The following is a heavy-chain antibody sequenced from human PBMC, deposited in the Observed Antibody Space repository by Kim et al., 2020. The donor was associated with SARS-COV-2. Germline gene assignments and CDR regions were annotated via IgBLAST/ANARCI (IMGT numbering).Heavy chain of an antibody. Sequence: SETLSLTCAVYGGSFSGYYWSWIRQPPGKGLEWIGEINHSGSTNYNPSLKSRVTISVDTSKNQFSLKLSSVTAADTAVYYCARSPATDYSNYRRRRYYYYMDVWGKGTTVTVSS. CDR1: GGSFSGYY. CDR2: INHSGST. V-gene: IGHV4-34*01. D-gene: IGHD4-4*01. CDR3: ARSPATDYSNYRRRRYYYYMDV. J-gene: IGHJ6*03.